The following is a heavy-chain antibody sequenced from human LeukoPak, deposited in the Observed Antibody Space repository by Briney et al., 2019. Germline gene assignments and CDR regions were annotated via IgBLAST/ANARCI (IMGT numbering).Heavy chain of an antibody. CDR2: YWHSATT. CDR1: GYSITSVGY. J-gene: IGHJ4*02. Sequence: SETLSLTCTVSGYSITSVGYWGWIRQRPGKGLEWIGTYWHSATTYYNPSLKSRVTISIDASKNQFSLKLSSVTAADTAVYYCARNKVMALAHYFDYWGPGTLVTVSS. V-gene: IGHV4-38-2*02. CDR3: ARNKVMALAHYFDY. D-gene: IGHD2-21*01.